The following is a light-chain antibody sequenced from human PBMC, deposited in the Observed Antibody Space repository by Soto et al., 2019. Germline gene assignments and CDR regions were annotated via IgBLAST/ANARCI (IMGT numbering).Light chain of an antibody. Sequence: QSALTQPASVSGSPGQSITISCTGTSSDVGTYTRVSWYQQHPGEAPKLIIYDVNERPSGVSNRFSGSKSGNTASLTLSGLQAEDEAEYFCCSYTGTDTFAVFGTGTKLTVL. J-gene: IGLJ1*01. CDR3: CSYTGTDTFAV. CDR1: SSDVGTYTR. V-gene: IGLV2-23*02. CDR2: DVN.